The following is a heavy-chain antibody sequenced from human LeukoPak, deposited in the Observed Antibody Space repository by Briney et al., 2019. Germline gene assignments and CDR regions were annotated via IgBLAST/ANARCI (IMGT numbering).Heavy chain of an antibody. Sequence: PSETLSLTCTVSGGIISGGSHYWGWIRQPAGKGLEWVGHIYTSGSTNYNPSLKSRVTISVDTSKNQFSLKLSSVTAADTAVYYCARLYSSGGVGYWGQGTLVTVSS. V-gene: IGHV4-61*09. D-gene: IGHD2-15*01. J-gene: IGHJ4*02. CDR2: IYTSGST. CDR3: ARLYSSGGVGY. CDR1: GGIISGGSHY.